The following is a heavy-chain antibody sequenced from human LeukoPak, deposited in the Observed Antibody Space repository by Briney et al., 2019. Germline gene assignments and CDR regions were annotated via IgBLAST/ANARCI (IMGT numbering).Heavy chain of an antibody. CDR2: INHSGST. D-gene: IGHD6-13*01. CDR3: ARDTGIAAAVWFDP. J-gene: IGHJ5*02. Sequence: TSSETLSLTCAVYGGSFSGYYWSWIRQPPGKGLEWIGEINHSGSTNYNPSLKSRVTISVDTSKNQFSLKLSSVTAADTAVYYCARDTGIAAAVWFDPWGQGTLVTVSS. CDR1: GGSFSGYY. V-gene: IGHV4-34*01.